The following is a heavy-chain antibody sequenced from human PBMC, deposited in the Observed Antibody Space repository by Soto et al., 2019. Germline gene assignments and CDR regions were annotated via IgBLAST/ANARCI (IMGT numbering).Heavy chain of an antibody. D-gene: IGHD3-22*01. V-gene: IGHV4-30-4*01. Sequence: SETLSLTWSVSVGSISSGYYYWSWIRQPPGKGLEWIGNIYYSGNTYYNPSLKSRLIISIDTSKNSLYLQMNSLRAGDTAVYYCARDPYYYDSSGYYSMDVWGQGTTVTVS. CDR2: IYYSGNT. CDR1: VGSISSGYYY. CDR3: ARDPYYYDSSGYYSMDV. J-gene: IGHJ6*02.